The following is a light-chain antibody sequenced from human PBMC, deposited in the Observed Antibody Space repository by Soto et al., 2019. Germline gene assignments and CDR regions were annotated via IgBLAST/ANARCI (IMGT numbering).Light chain of an antibody. V-gene: IGLV7-43*01. CDR1: TGTVTSGHY. CDR3: LLYYGGAVV. Sequence: QAVVTQEPSLTVSPGGTVTLTCASSTGTVTSGHYPNWLQQKPGQAPRALIYSTDTRHSWTPARFSGSLLEGKAALTLSGVQPEDEADYYCLLYYGGAVVFGGGTKLTVL. CDR2: STD. J-gene: IGLJ2*01.